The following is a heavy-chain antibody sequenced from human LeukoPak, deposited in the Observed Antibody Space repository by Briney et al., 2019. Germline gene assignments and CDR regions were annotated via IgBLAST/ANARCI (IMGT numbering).Heavy chain of an antibody. V-gene: IGHV1-46*01. D-gene: IGHD5-18*01. CDR1: GYTFTGYC. CDR2: INPSGGGT. Sequence: ASVKVSCKASGYTFTGYCMHWVRQAPGQGLEWMGIINPSGGGTIYAQKFQGRVTMTRDTSTSTVYLELSSLRSEDTAVFYCARGAMATLSFDYWGQGTLVTVSS. CDR3: ARGAMATLSFDY. J-gene: IGHJ4*02.